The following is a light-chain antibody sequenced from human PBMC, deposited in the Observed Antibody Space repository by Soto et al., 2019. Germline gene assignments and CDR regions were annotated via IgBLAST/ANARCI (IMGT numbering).Light chain of an antibody. J-gene: IGKJ5*01. V-gene: IGKV3D-15*01. Sequence: EIVMTQSPATLSVSPGQRATLSCRASQSVSSNLAWYQQKPVQAPRLLIYGASIRATGIPARFSGSGSGTEFTVTISSLQSEDFAVYYCQEYNKWATITFGQGRLMEIK. CDR3: QEYNKWATIT. CDR2: GAS. CDR1: QSVSSN.